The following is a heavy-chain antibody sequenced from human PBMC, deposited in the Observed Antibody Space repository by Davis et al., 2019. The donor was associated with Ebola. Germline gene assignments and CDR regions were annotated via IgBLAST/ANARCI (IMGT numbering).Heavy chain of an antibody. Sequence: PGGSLRLSCAASAFSFSSYSMNWVRQAPGKGLEWVSYISTSSSPIYYVDSVKGRFTISRDNAKNSLYLQMNSLRDEDTAVYYCARDQGAIAARPSAFDMWGQGTMVTVSS. CDR1: AFSFSSYS. CDR2: ISTSSSPI. J-gene: IGHJ3*02. CDR3: ARDQGAIAARPSAFDM. D-gene: IGHD6-6*01. V-gene: IGHV3-48*02.